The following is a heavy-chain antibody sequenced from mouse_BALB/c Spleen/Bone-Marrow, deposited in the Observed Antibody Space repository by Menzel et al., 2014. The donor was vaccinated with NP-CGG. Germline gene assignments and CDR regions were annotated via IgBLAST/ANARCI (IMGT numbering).Heavy chain of an antibody. J-gene: IGHJ4*01. V-gene: IGHV14-3*02. CDR3: ARGLLQYYYAMDY. CDR2: IDPANGNT. CDR1: GFNIKDTY. Sequence: EVKLVESGAELVKPGASVKLSCTASGFNIKDTYMHWVKQRPEQGLEWIGRIDPANGNTKYDPKFQGKATITADTSSNTAYLQLSSLTSKDTAVYYCARGLLQYYYAMDYWGQGTSVTVSS. D-gene: IGHD2-3*01.